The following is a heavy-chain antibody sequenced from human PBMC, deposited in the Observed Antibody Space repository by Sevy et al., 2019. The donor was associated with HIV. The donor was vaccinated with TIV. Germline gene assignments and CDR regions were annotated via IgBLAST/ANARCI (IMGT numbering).Heavy chain of an antibody. CDR2: IKQDQSEK. Sequence: GGSLRLSCVASGFPPSDYSFSDYWMSWVRQAPGKGLEWVATIKQDQSEKYYVDSVKGRFAISRDSAKKSVSLQMNGLRAEDTALYFCAREVGGFNWRPYYFDSWGQGTLVTVSS. J-gene: IGHJ4*02. CDR3: AREVGGFNWRPYYFDS. D-gene: IGHD3-3*01. V-gene: IGHV3-7*01. CDR1: GFPPSDYSFSDYW.